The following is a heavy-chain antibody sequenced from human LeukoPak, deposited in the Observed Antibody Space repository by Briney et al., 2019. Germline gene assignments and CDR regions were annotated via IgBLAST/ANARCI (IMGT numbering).Heavy chain of an antibody. D-gene: IGHD4-17*01. CDR1: GYSYTTYW. J-gene: IGHJ4*02. V-gene: IGHV5-51*01. CDR2: IYPGDSDT. Sequence: GESLKISCEGSGYSYTTYWIAWVRQMPGKGLEWMGIIYPGDSDTRYSPSFQGQVTISADKSISTAYPQWSSLKASDTAMYYCARMGGDYGDLDYWGQGTLVTVSS. CDR3: ARMGGDYGDLDY.